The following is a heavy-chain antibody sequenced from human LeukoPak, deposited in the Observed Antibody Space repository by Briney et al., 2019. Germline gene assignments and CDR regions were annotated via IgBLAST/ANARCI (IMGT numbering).Heavy chain of an antibody. V-gene: IGHV1-18*01. J-gene: IGHJ3*02. CDR3: ARRAKDAFDI. CDR2: ISAYNGDT. CDR1: GYSFTTYG. D-gene: IGHD4/OR15-4a*01. Sequence: GASVKVSCKASGYSFTTYGITWVRQAPGQGLEWMGWISAYNGDTRYAQHLQGRLTMTTDTSTTTAYIDLRSLRSDDTAVYYCARRAKDAFDIWGQGTMVTVSS.